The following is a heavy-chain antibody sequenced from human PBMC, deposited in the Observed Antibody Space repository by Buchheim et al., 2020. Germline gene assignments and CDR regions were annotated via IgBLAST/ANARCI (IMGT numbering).Heavy chain of an antibody. Sequence: QVQLVQSGAEVKKPGASVKVSCKASGYTFTSYDINWVRQATGQGLEWMGWMNPNSGNTGYAQKFQGRVTLTRNTSISTAYMELSSLRSEDTAVYYCARGTEPSGSYSFWYYYYGMDVWGQGTT. J-gene: IGHJ6*02. CDR1: GYTFTSYD. CDR2: MNPNSGNT. CDR3: ARGTEPSGSYSFWYYYYGMDV. D-gene: IGHD1-26*01. V-gene: IGHV1-8*01.